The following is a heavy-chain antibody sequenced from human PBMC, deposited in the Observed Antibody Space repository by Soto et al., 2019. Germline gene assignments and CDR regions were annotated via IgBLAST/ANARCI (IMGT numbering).Heavy chain of an antibody. J-gene: IGHJ6*02. Sequence: SVKVSCKASGGTFSSYAISWVRQAPGQGLEWMGGIIPIFGTANYAQKFQGRVTITADESTSTAYMELSSLRSEDTAVYYCARVTPSVIVGAPGEGGVHGYYYGMDVWGQGTTVTVSS. D-gene: IGHD1-26*01. V-gene: IGHV1-69*13. CDR3: ARVTPSVIVGAPGEGGVHGYYYGMDV. CDR2: IIPIFGTA. CDR1: GGTFSSYA.